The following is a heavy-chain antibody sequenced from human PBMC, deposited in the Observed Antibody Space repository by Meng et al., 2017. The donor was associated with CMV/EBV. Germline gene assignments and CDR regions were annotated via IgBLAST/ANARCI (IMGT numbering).Heavy chain of an antibody. J-gene: IGHJ4*02. CDR1: VGTLSRYA. CDR3: ARNQPSRGWSHEDY. D-gene: IGHD2-15*01. CDR2: IIPIFGKA. Sequence: QAHPGQSGAGVKKPGSSVKVSCKASVGTLSRYAISWVRQAPGQGFGWMGGIIPIFGKANYAQKFQGRVTITADESTSTAYMELSSLRSEDTAVYYCARNQPSRGWSHEDYWGQGTLVTVSS. V-gene: IGHV1-69*12.